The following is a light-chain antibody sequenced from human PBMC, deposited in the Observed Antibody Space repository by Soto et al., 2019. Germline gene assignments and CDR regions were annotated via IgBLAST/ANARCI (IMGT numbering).Light chain of an antibody. V-gene: IGLV1-40*01. J-gene: IGLJ1*01. Sequence: QSVLTQPPSVSGAPGQTVTISCTGSRSNIGAGYDIHWYQFLPGTAPKLLLYSFKKRPSGIPDRFSGSKSGTSASLAITGLQPEDEADYYCQSYDDSLSGSGVFGTGTKVTVL. CDR1: RSNIGAGYD. CDR3: QSYDDSLSGSGV. CDR2: SFK.